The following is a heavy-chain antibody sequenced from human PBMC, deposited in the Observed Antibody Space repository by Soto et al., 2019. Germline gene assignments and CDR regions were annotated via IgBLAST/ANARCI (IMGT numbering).Heavy chain of an antibody. J-gene: IGHJ6*02. CDR2: IIPIFGTA. CDR1: GGTFSSYA. Sequence: SVKVSCKASGGTFSSYAISWVRQAPGQGLEWMGGIIPIFGTANYAQKFQGRVTITADESTSTAYMELGSLRSEDTAVYYCASGNILTGYYLDYYYGMDVWGQGTTVTVSS. CDR3: ASGNILTGYYLDYYYGMDV. V-gene: IGHV1-69*13. D-gene: IGHD3-9*01.